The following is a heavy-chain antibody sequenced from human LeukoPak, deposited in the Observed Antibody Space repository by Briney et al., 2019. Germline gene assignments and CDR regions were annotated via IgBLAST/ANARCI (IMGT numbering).Heavy chain of an antibody. CDR2: IYHSGST. Sequence: PSETLSLPCSVSGYSISSGYYWGWTRQPPGKGLQWISIIYHSGSTFYNPSLQSRVTISIDTSNNQFSLRLSSVTAADTAVYYCARAYCSGASCRDAFDIWGQGTMVTVSS. D-gene: IGHD2-15*01. CDR3: ARAYCSGASCRDAFDI. V-gene: IGHV4-38-2*02. J-gene: IGHJ3*02. CDR1: GYSISSGYY.